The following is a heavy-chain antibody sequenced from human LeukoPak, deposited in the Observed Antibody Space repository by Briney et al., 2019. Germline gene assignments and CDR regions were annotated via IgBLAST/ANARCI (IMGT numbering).Heavy chain of an antibody. D-gene: IGHD1-14*01. V-gene: IGHV4-4*02. CDR3: ARDLYDDNRCFDF. CDR1: GGSISSSNW. CDR2: IYHSGST. J-gene: IGHJ4*02. Sequence: SETLSLTCAVSGGSISSSNWWSWVRQPPGKGLEWTGEIYHSGSTNYNPSLKSRVTISVDTSKNQFSLRVDSVTAADTAVYYCARDLYDDNRCFDFWGQGILVTVSS.